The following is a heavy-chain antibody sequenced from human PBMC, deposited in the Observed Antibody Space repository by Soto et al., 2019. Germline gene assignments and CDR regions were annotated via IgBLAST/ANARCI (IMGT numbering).Heavy chain of an antibody. Sequence: QVQLRESGPGLVKPSQTLSLTCTVSGGSISSGGYYWSWIRQHPGKGLEWIGYIYYSGSTYYNPSLKSRVTISVDTSKNQFSLKLSSVTAADTAVYYCARDRTPDCSGGSCYVDYWGQGTLVTVSS. CDR3: ARDRTPDCSGGSCYVDY. CDR1: GGSISSGGYY. D-gene: IGHD2-15*01. J-gene: IGHJ4*02. CDR2: IYYSGST. V-gene: IGHV4-31*03.